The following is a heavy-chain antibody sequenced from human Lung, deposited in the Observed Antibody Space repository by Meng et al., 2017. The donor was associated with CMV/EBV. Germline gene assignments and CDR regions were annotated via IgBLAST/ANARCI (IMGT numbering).Heavy chain of an antibody. J-gene: IGHJ4*02. Sequence: GEXXKISCAASGFTFSSYWMHWVRQAPGKGLVWVSRINSDGSSTSYADSVKGRFTISRGNAKNTLYLQMNSLRAEDTAVYYCARSYYYDSSGYYYPFDYWGQGXLVTSPQ. CDR1: GFTFSSYW. V-gene: IGHV3-74*01. CDR2: INSDGSST. CDR3: ARSYYYDSSGYYYPFDY. D-gene: IGHD3-22*01.